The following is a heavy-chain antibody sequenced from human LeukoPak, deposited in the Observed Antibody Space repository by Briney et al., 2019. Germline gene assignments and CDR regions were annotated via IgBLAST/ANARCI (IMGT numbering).Heavy chain of an antibody. CDR3: ARDPIGVVVPVANDY. J-gene: IGHJ4*02. CDR1: GFTFSSYS. Sequence: GGSLRLSCAASGFTFSSYSMNWVRQAPGKGLEWVSSISSSSSYIYYADSVKGRFTISRDNAKNSLYLQMNSLRAEDTAVYYCARDPIGVVVPVANDYWGQGTLVTVSS. CDR2: ISSSSSYI. V-gene: IGHV3-21*01. D-gene: IGHD2-2*01.